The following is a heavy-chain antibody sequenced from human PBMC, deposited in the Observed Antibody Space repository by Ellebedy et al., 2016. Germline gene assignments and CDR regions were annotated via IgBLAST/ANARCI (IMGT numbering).Heavy chain of an antibody. CDR1: GGSISSYY. J-gene: IGHJ5*02. Sequence: SETLSLTCTVSGGSISSYYWTWIRQPPGQGLEWIGFIYYSGNTNYNPSLKSRVTISVDTSKNQFSLKLSSVTAADPAVYYCARGISTMNPWGQGTLVTVSS. D-gene: IGHD2/OR15-2a*01. CDR2: IYYSGNT. V-gene: IGHV4-59*01. CDR3: ARGISTMNP.